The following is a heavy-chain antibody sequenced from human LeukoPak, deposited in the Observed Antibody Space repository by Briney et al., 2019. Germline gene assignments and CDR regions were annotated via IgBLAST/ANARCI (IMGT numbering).Heavy chain of an antibody. V-gene: IGHV1-8*01. CDR1: GYTFTSYD. CDR2: MNPNSGNT. D-gene: IGHD3-16*02. J-gene: IGHJ4*02. CDR3: ARLGYYDYIWGSYRYTELDY. Sequence: ASVKVSCKAPGYTFTSYDINWVRQATGQGLEWMGWMNPNSGNTGYAQKFQGRVTMTRNTSISTAYMELSSLRSEDTAVYYCARLGYYDYIWGSYRYTELDYWGQGTLVTVSS.